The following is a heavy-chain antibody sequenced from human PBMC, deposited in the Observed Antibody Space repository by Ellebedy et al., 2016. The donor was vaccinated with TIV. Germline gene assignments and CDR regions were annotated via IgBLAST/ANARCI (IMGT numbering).Heavy chain of an antibody. CDR3: ASRTRGDYPYFDF. V-gene: IGHV3-53*01. J-gene: IGHJ4*02. Sequence: GGSLRLSCAASGFSVSRQYMSWVRQAPGKGLEWVSLIYSGGTTYYADSVKGRLTISRDNSKNTLYLQMNSLRAEDTALYYLASRTRGDYPYFDFWGQGTLVTVSS. CDR2: IYSGGTT. CDR1: GFSVSRQY. D-gene: IGHD4-17*01.